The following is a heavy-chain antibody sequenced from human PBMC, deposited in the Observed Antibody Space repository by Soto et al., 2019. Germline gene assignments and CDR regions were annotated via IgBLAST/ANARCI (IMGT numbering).Heavy chain of an antibody. D-gene: IGHD1-26*01. CDR2: IWYDGSNK. J-gene: IGHJ6*02. CDR1: GFTFSSYG. Sequence: QVQLVESGGGVVQPGRSLRLSCAASGFTFSSYGMHWVRQAPGKGLEWVAVIWYDGSNKYYADSVKGRFTISRDNSKNPLYLQMNSLRAEDTAVYYCARDASGSEGELPHFCQYGMDVWGQGTTVTVSS. V-gene: IGHV3-33*01. CDR3: ARDASGSEGELPHFCQYGMDV.